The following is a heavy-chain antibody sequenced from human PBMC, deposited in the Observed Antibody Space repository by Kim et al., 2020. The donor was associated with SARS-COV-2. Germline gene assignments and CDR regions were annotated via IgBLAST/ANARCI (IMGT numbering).Heavy chain of an antibody. V-gene: IGHV1-2*02. CDR3: ARDRGGYSSGWNY. Sequence: YARKFQGRVTMTRDTSISTAYMELSRLRSDDTAVFYCARDRGGYSSGWNYWGQGTLVTVSS. J-gene: IGHJ4*02. D-gene: IGHD6-19*01.